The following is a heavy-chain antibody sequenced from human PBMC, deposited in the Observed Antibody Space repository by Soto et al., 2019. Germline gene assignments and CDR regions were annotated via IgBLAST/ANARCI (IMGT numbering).Heavy chain of an antibody. D-gene: IGHD6-19*01. CDR1: GGSFSGYY. CDR2: INHSGST. V-gene: IGHV4-34*01. CDR3: ARASRRGIAVAGTDY. J-gene: IGHJ4*02. Sequence: SETLSLTCAVYGGSFSGYYWSWIRQPPGKGLEWIGEINHSGSTNYNPSLKSRVTISVDTSKNQFSLKLSSVTAADTAVYYCARASRRGIAVAGTDYWGQGTLVTVSS.